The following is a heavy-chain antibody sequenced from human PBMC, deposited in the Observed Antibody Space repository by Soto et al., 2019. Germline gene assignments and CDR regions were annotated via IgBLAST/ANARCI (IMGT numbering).Heavy chain of an antibody. V-gene: IGHV3-33*01. J-gene: IGHJ3*02. CDR1: GFTFRSYG. CDR3: AMGLWFGVWTDAFDI. CDR2: IWFDGSNK. Sequence: QVQLVESGGGVVQPGRSLRLSCAASGFTFRSYGMHWVRQAPGKGLEWVAVIWFDGSNKYYADSVKGRFTISRDNSKNTLYLQMNSLRAEDTAVYYCAMGLWFGVWTDAFDIWGQGTLVTVSS. D-gene: IGHD3-10*01.